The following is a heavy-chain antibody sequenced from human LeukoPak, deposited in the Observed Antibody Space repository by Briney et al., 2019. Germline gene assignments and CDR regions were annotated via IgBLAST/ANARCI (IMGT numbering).Heavy chain of an antibody. CDR2: ISGSGST. Sequence: GGSLRLSCAASGFTFSSYAMNWVRQAPGKGLEWVSGISGSGSTYYADSVKGRFTISRDNSKNTLFLQMISLRAEDTAVHFCAKGQRSTGYYGDYWGQGTLVTVSS. CDR1: GFTFSSYA. V-gene: IGHV3-23*01. CDR3: AKGQRSTGYYGDY. D-gene: IGHD3-22*01. J-gene: IGHJ4*02.